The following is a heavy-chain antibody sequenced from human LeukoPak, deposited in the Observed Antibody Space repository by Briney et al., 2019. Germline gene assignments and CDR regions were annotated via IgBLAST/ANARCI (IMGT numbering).Heavy chain of an antibody. CDR1: GYTFTGYY. CDR3: ARIPTYYYDSSGYYHRNWFDP. CDR2: INPNSGGT. D-gene: IGHD3-22*01. Sequence: ASVKVSCKASGYTFTGYYMRWVRQAPGQGLEWMGWINPNSGGTNYAQKFQGRVTMTRDTSISTAYMELSRLRSDDTAVYYCARIPTYYYDSSGYYHRNWFDPWGQGTLVTVSS. J-gene: IGHJ5*02. V-gene: IGHV1-2*02.